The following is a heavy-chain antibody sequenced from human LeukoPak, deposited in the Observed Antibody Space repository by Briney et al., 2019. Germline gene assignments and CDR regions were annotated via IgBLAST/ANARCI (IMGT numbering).Heavy chain of an antibody. Sequence: SETLSLTCTVSGYSISSGYYWGWIRQPPGKGLEWIGSIYHSGSTYYNPSLKSRVTISVDTSKNQFSLKLSSVTAADTAVYYCARAPGAALDWGQGTLVTVSS. D-gene: IGHD2-15*01. CDR1: GYSISSGYY. CDR2: IYHSGST. J-gene: IGHJ4*02. V-gene: IGHV4-38-2*02. CDR3: ARAPGAALD.